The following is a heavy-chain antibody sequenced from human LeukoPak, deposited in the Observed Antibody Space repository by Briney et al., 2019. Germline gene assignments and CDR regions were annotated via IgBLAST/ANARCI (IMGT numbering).Heavy chain of an antibody. V-gene: IGHV3-21*01. CDR2: ISSSSSYI. Sequence: GGSLRLSCAASGFTFSSYSMNWVRQAPGKGLEWVSSISSSSSYIYYADSVKGRFTISRDNAKNSLYLQMNSLRAEDTAVYYCARAAFTVTTSTPLDYWGQGTLVTVSS. CDR1: GFTFSSYS. D-gene: IGHD4-17*01. J-gene: IGHJ4*02. CDR3: ARAAFTVTTSTPLDY.